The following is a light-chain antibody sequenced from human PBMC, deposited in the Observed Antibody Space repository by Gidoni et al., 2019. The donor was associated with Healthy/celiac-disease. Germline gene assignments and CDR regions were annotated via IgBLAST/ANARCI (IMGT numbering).Light chain of an antibody. CDR1: QDISNS. J-gene: IGKJ2*01. V-gene: IGKV1-33*01. Sequence: DIQMTTSPSALSASVGDRVTITCRTRQDISNSVNWYQQKPGKAPQLLIYDASNLETGVPSRCSGSGSATYFTFTISILQHEDIATYYRQQYDNLPYTFGQGTKLEIK. CDR3: QQYDNLPYT. CDR2: DAS.